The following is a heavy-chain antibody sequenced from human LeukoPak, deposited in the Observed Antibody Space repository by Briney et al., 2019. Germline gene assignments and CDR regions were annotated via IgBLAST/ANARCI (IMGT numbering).Heavy chain of an antibody. CDR2: IYYSGST. D-gene: IGHD2-21*02. CDR1: GGSISSSSYY. CDR3: ARAPRGVTAIPYYFDY. Sequence: SETLSLTCTVSGGSISSSSYYWGWIRQPPGKGLEWIGSIYYSGSTYYNPSLKSRVTISVDTSKNQSSLKLSSVTAADTAVYYCARAPRGVTAIPYYFDYWGQGTLATVSS. V-gene: IGHV4-39*07. J-gene: IGHJ4*02.